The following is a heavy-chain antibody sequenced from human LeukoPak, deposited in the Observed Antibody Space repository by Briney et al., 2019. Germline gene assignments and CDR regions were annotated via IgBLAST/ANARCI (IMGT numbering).Heavy chain of an antibody. V-gene: IGHV4-34*01. J-gene: IGHJ4*02. Sequence: PSETLSLTCAVYGGSFSGYYWSWIRQPPGKGLEWIGEINHSGSTNYNPSLKSRVTISVDTSKNQFSLKLSSVTAADTAVYYCARGPILSHLFDYWGQGTLVTVSS. CDR2: INHSGST. CDR1: GGSFSGYY. CDR3: ARGPILSHLFDY. D-gene: IGHD2-21*01.